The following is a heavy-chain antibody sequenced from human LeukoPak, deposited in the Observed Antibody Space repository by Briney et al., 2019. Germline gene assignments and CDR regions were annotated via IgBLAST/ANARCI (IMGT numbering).Heavy chain of an antibody. V-gene: IGHV3-43*01. J-gene: IGHJ4*02. CDR3: AKDMSGYSGLDY. Sequence: GGSLRLSCAASGFTFSSYGMHWVRQAPGKGLEWVSLISWDGGSTYYADSVKGRFTISRDNSKNSLYLQMNSLRTEDTALYYCAKDMSGYSGLDYWGQGTLVTVSS. CDR1: GFTFSSYG. D-gene: IGHD5-12*01. CDR2: ISWDGGST.